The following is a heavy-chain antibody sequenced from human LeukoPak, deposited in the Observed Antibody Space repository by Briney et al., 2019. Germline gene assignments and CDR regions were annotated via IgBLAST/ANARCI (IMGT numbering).Heavy chain of an antibody. CDR2: IYYSGST. D-gene: IGHD4-17*01. V-gene: IGHV4-39*01. J-gene: IGHJ4*02. CDR3: ATHDYGDGIPFDY. CDR1: GGSISSSSYY. Sequence: SETLSLTCTVSGGSISSSSYYWGWIRQPPGKGLEWIGSIYYSGSTYYNPSLKSRVTISVDTSKNQFSLKLSSVTAADTAVYYCATHDYGDGIPFDYWGQGTLVTVSS.